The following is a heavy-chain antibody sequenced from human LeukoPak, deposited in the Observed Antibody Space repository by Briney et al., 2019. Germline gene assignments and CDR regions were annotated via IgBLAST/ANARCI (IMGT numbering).Heavy chain of an antibody. V-gene: IGHV3-23*01. CDR1: GFTFTTYG. Sequence: GGSLRLSCSASGFTFTTYGMNWVRQAPGKGLEWVSGIGGSGTRTYYADSVKGRFTISRDNSKNTLYLQMNSLRAEDTAVYYCAKYGFLDTMVRGIDYWGQGTLVTVSS. CDR3: AKYGFLDTMVRGIDY. D-gene: IGHD3-10*01. CDR2: IGGSGTRT. J-gene: IGHJ4*02.